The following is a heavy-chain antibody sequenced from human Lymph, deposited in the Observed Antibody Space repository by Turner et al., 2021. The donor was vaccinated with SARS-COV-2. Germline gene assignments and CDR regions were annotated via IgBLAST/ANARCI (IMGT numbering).Heavy chain of an antibody. CDR1: GFLIRTYG. V-gene: IGHV3-30*18. CDR3: AKMGGVYCSGGNCYSGRLDY. J-gene: IGHJ4*02. CDR2: ISYDGSNK. Sequence: QVQLVESGGGVVQPGRSMRLSCAASGFLIRTYGMHWVRQAPGKGLEWVAVISYDGSNKYYADSVKGRFTISRDNSKNTLYLQMNSLRAEDTAVYYCAKMGGVYCSGGNCYSGRLDYWGQGTLVTVSS. D-gene: IGHD2-15*01.